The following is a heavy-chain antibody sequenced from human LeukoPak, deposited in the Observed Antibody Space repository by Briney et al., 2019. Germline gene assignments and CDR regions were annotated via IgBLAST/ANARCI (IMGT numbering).Heavy chain of an antibody. CDR2: IYYSGST. CDR1: GGSISSGGYY. J-gene: IGHJ1*01. D-gene: IGHD3-9*01. V-gene: IGHV4-39*02. CDR3: ARDLDILTGYYPEYFQH. Sequence: SQTLSLTCTVSGGSISSGGYYWGWIRQPPGKGLEWIGSIYYSGSTYYNPSLKSRVTIPVDTSKNQFSLKLSSVTAADTAVYYCARDLDILTGYYPEYFQHWGQGTLVTVSS.